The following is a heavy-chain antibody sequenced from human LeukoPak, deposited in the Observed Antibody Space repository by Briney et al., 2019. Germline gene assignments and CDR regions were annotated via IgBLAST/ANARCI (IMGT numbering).Heavy chain of an antibody. D-gene: IGHD3-3*01. Sequence: SETLSLTCTVSGGSISSYYWSWIRQPPGKGLEWIGYIYYSGSTNYNPSLKSRVTISVDTSKNQFSLKLTSVTAADTAVYYCARRGSDFWSGDKAFDIWGQGTMVTVSS. CDR3: ARRGSDFWSGDKAFDI. J-gene: IGHJ3*02. CDR2: IYYSGST. CDR1: GGSISSYY. V-gene: IGHV4-59*01.